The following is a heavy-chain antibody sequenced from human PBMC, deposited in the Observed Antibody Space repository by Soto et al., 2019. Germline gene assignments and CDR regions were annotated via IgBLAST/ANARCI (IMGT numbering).Heavy chain of an antibody. J-gene: IGHJ4*02. CDR2: ISWNSGSI. D-gene: IGHD3-10*01. CDR1: GFTFDDYA. V-gene: IGHV3-9*01. CDR3: AKASSLGPGSIDY. Sequence: GGSLRLSCAASGFTFDDYAMHWVRQAPGKGLEWVSGISWNSGSIGYADSVKGRFTISRDNAKNSLYLQMNSLRAEDTALYYCAKASSLGPGSIDYWGQGTLVTVSS.